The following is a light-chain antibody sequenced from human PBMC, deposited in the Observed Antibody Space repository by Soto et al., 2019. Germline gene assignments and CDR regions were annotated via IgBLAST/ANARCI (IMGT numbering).Light chain of an antibody. V-gene: IGKV3-11*01. CDR2: DAS. Sequence: EIVLTQSPATLSLSPGERATLSCRASQSVRSYLAWYQQKPGQAPRLLIYDASNRATGIPARFSGSGSGTDFTLTISSLEPEDFAVYYCQQRSNWPPFSFGPGTKVDNK. CDR3: QQRSNWPPFS. J-gene: IGKJ3*01. CDR1: QSVRSY.